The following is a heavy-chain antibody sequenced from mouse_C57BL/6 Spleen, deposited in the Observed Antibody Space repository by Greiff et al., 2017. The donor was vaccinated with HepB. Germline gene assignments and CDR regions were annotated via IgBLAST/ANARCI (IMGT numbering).Heavy chain of an antibody. CDR1: GFTFSSYA. Sequence: EVMLVESGEGLVKPGGSLKLSCAASGFTFSSYAMSWVRQTPEKRLEWVAYISSGGDYIYYADTVKGRFTISRDNARNTLYLQMSSLKSEDTAMYYCTRDGNYEPAMDYWGQGTSVTVSS. CDR2: ISSGGDYI. D-gene: IGHD2-1*01. J-gene: IGHJ4*01. CDR3: TRDGNYEPAMDY. V-gene: IGHV5-9-1*02.